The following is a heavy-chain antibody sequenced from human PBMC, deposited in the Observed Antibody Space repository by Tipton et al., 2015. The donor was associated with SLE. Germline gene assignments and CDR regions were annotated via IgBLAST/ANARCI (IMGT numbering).Heavy chain of an antibody. D-gene: IGHD2-21*01. J-gene: IGHJ4*02. CDR1: GGITHNY. V-gene: IGHV4-59*08. Sequence: LRLSCIVSGGITHNYWSWIRQSPGRGLECIGYIYYSGSTDYNPSLKSRVTISLDKSKNQFSLKLNSVTAADTAVYYCARAYTYGYPYFDYWGQGTLVTVSS. CDR2: IYYSGST. CDR3: ARAYTYGYPYFDY.